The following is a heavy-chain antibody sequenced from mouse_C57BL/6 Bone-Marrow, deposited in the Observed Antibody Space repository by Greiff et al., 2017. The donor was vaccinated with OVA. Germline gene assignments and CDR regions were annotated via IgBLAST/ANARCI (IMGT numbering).Heavy chain of an antibody. CDR1: GFSLTSYG. J-gene: IGHJ1*03. V-gene: IGHV2-6-1*01. Sequence: VQLKESGPGLVAPSQSLSITCTVSGFSLTSYGVHWVRQPPGKGLEWLVVIWSDGSTTYYSALKSRLSISKDNSKSQVFLKMNSLQTDDTAVYYCARHYDGYWYFDVWGTGTTVTVSS. CDR2: IWSDGST. D-gene: IGHD2-3*01. CDR3: ARHYDGYWYFDV.